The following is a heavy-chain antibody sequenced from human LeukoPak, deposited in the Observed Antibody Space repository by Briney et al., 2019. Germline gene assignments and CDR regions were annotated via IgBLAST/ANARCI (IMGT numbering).Heavy chain of an antibody. D-gene: IGHD3-22*01. J-gene: IGHJ3*02. V-gene: IGHV1-2*02. CDR2: INPNSGGT. Sequence: ASVKVSCKASGYTFTGYYMHWVRQAPGQGLEWMGWINPNSGGTNYAQKFQGRVTMTRDTSISTAYMGLSRLRSDDTAVYYCARGRITMIPGGLDAFDIWGQGTMVTVSS. CDR1: GYTFTGYY. CDR3: ARGRITMIPGGLDAFDI.